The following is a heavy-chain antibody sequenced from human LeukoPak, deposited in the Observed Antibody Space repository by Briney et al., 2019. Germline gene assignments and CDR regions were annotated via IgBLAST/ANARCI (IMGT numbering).Heavy chain of an antibody. CDR3: ARDLWFGELRDYYYYMDV. D-gene: IGHD3-10*01. CDR1: GYTFTGYY. Sequence: GASVKVSCKASGYTFTGYYMHWVRQAPGQGLEWMGWINPNSGGTNYAQKFQGRVTMTRDTSISTAYMELSRLRSDDTAVYYCARDLWFGELRDYYYYMDVWGKGTTVTISS. J-gene: IGHJ6*03. CDR2: INPNSGGT. V-gene: IGHV1-2*02.